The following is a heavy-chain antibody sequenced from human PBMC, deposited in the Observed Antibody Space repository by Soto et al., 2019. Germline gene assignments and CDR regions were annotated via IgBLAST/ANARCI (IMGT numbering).Heavy chain of an antibody. Sequence: QVQLQESGPGLVKPSQTLSLTCTVSGGSISSGDYYWSWIRQPPGKGLEWIGYIYYSGSTYYNPSLKSRATISVDMSKKLVSLKLSSVTASDTVVYYGARDSFLGYCSGTSCHDAFGIWGQGRMVTVSS. CDR1: GGSISSGDYY. J-gene: IGHJ3*02. V-gene: IGHV4-30-4*01. D-gene: IGHD2-2*03. CDR2: IYYSGST. CDR3: ARDSFLGYCSGTSCHDAFGI.